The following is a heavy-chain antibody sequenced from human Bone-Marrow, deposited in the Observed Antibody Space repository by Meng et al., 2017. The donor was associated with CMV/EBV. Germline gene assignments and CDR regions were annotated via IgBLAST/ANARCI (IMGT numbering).Heavy chain of an antibody. V-gene: IGHV1-8*01. CDR3: ARQRGDSPYYYGMDV. J-gene: IGHJ6*02. Sequence: ASVKVSCKTSGYSFTRYHINWVRQAPGQGLEWLGWMNPNDDTTGHAQKFRGRVTMTTNPSLGTAYMELSSLRSDDTAVYYCARQRGDSPYYYGMDVWGQGTTVTVSS. CDR2: MNPNDDTT. CDR1: GYSFTRYH. D-gene: IGHD4-17*01.